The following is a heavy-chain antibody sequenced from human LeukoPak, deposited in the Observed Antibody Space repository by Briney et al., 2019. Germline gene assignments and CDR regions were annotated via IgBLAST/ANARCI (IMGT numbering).Heavy chain of an antibody. Sequence: ASVKVSCKASGFTFTSSAMQWVRQDRGQRLEWIGWIVVGSGNTNYAQKFQERVTITRDMSTSTAYMELSSLRSEDTAVYYCAAGGMATSPLDYWGQGTLVTVSS. V-gene: IGHV1-58*02. CDR2: IVVGSGNT. J-gene: IGHJ4*02. D-gene: IGHD5-24*01. CDR3: AAGGMATSPLDY. CDR1: GFTFTSSA.